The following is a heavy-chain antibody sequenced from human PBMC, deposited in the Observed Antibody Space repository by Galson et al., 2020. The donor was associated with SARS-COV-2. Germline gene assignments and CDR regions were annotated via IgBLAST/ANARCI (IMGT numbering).Heavy chain of an antibody. D-gene: IGHD3-3*01. CDR3: ARYNYDFWSGLSYYYMDV. CDR1: GGSISSYY. J-gene: IGHJ6*03. CDR2: IYYSGRT. Sequence: SETLSLTCTVSGGSISSYYWSWIRQPPGKGLEWIGYIYYSGRTNYNPSLKSRVTISVDTSKNQFSLKLSSVTAADTAVYYCARYNYDFWSGLSYYYMDVWGKGTTVTVSS. V-gene: IGHV4-59*08.